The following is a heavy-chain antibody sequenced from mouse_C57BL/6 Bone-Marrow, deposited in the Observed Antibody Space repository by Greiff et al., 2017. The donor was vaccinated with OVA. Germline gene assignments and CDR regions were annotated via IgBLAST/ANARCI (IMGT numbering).Heavy chain of an antibody. J-gene: IGHJ1*03. D-gene: IGHD1-1*01. CDR1: GFTFTDYY. Sequence: VQLQQSGPVLVKPGPSVKISCKASGFTFTDYYMHWVKQSHGKSLEWIGLVYPYNGGTSYNQKFKGKATLTVDTSSSTAYMALNSLTSEDSAVYYCARTTVVARRYFDVWGTGTTVTVSS. CDR2: VYPYNGGT. V-gene: IGHV1-36*01. CDR3: ARTTVVARRYFDV.